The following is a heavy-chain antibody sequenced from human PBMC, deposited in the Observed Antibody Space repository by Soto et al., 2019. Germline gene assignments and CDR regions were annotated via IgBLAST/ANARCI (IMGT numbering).Heavy chain of an antibody. D-gene: IGHD3-22*01. V-gene: IGHV1-2*02. CDR1: GYTFTCYY. Sequence: XSVEVCCRASGYTFTCYYMPLVRQAPGQGLQWMGWINPNSGGTNYAQKFQGRVTMTRDTSISTAYMELSRLRSDETAVYYCARVLSLGHYDSSAAKSAYDHWGQGTLVTFSS. CDR3: ARVLSLGHYDSSAAKSAYDH. J-gene: IGHJ4*02. CDR2: INPNSGGT.